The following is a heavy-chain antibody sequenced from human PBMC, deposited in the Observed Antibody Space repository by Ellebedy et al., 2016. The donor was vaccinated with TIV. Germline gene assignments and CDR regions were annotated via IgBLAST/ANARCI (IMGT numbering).Heavy chain of an antibody. V-gene: IGHV3-53*04. CDR3: ARGPSSGWYGWDY. D-gene: IGHD6-19*01. Sequence: GESLKISCAASGFTVSSNYMSWVRQAPGKGLEWVSVIYSGGSTYYADSVKGRFTISRHNSKNTLDLQMNSLRAEDTAVYYCARGPSSGWYGWDYWGQGTLVTVSS. J-gene: IGHJ4*02. CDR1: GFTVSSNY. CDR2: IYSGGST.